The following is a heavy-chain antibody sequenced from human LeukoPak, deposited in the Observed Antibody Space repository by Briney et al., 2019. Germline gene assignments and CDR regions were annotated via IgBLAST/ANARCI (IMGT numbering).Heavy chain of an antibody. CDR3: AKDFDNFRQQLVSHFDY. CDR1: GFTFDDYA. D-gene: IGHD6-13*01. V-gene: IGHV3-9*01. J-gene: IGHJ4*02. Sequence: PGGSLRLSCAASGFTFDDYAMHWVRQAPGKGLEWVSGISWNSGSIGYADSVKGRFTISRDNAKNSLYLQMNSLRAKDTALYYCAKDFDNFRQQLVSHFDYWGQGTLVTVSS. CDR2: ISWNSGSI.